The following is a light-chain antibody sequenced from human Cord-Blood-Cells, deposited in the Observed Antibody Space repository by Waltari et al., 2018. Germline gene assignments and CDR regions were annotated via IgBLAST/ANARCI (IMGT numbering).Light chain of an antibody. CDR1: QSVSSSY. V-gene: IGKV3-20*01. CDR2: GAS. J-gene: IGKJ1*01. CDR3: QQYGSSPRT. Sequence: EIVLTQSPGTLSLSPGETATLSCRASQSVSSSYLAWYQQKPGQAPRLLIYGASSRATGIPERFSGSGSGTDFTLTISRLEPEDFAVYYCQQYGSSPRTFGQGTKVEIK.